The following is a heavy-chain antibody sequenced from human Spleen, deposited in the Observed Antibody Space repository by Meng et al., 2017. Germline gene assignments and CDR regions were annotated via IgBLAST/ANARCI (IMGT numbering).Heavy chain of an antibody. J-gene: IGHJ5*02. CDR1: GGSFSGYY. V-gene: IGHV4-34*01. CDR3: ARCLGLRYFDWSRRGRFNP. CDR2: INHSGST. D-gene: IGHD3-9*01. Sequence: QVQVQQWGAGLLKPSETLSLTCAVYGGSFSGYYWSWIRRPPGKGLEWIGEINHSGSTNYNPSLKSRVTISVDTSKNQFSLKLSSVTAADTAVYYCARCLGLRYFDWSRRGRFNPWGQGTLVTVSS.